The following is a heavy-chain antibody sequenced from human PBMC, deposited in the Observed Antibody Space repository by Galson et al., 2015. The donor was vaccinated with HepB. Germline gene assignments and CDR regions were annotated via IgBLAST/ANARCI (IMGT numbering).Heavy chain of an antibody. CDR1: GFTFSRYA. D-gene: IGHD6-6*01. V-gene: IGHV3-30-3*01. Sequence: SLRLSCAASGFTFSRYAMHWVRQAPGKGLEWVAVISYDGSNKYYADSVKGRFTISRDNSKNTLYLQVNSLRAEDTAVYYCARDTGSSSFDYWGQGTLVTVSS. CDR3: ARDTGSSSFDY. CDR2: ISYDGSNK. J-gene: IGHJ4*02.